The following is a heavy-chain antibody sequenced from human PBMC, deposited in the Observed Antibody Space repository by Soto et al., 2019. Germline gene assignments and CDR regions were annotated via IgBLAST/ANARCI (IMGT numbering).Heavy chain of an antibody. CDR3: AKVCYSSQMGYYYGIDV. V-gene: IGHV1-69*13. Sequence: SVKVSCKASRVAFSKFIVTWVRQAPGLGLEWVGGIIPIFGTANYAQKFQVRVTITADESTSTSYMDVNNLRSEDTAVYYCAKVCYSSQMGYYYGIDVWGQGTPVTVSS. CDR2: IIPIFGTA. D-gene: IGHD3-22*01. CDR1: RVAFSKFI. J-gene: IGHJ6*02.